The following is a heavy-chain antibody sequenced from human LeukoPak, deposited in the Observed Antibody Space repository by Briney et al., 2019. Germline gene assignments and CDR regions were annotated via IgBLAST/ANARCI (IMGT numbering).Heavy chain of an antibody. CDR1: GGTFSSYA. Sequence: ASVKVSCKASGGTFSSYAISWVRQAPGQGLEWMGGIIPIFGTANYAQKFQGRVTITADESTSTAYMELSSLRPEDTAVYYCARFHISGDSFDYWGQGTLVTVSS. D-gene: IGHD3-10*01. V-gene: IGHV1-69*13. J-gene: IGHJ4*02. CDR2: IIPIFGTA. CDR3: ARFHISGDSFDY.